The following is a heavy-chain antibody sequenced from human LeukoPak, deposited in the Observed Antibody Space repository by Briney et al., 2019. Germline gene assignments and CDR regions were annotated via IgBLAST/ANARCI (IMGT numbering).Heavy chain of an antibody. CDR1: GFTFSSYW. CDR3: ARPPPNPG. J-gene: IGHJ4*02. CDR2: VNTDGSDI. V-gene: IGHV3-74*01. Sequence: GGSLRLSCAASGFTFSSYWMHWVRQAPAKGLVWVSRVNTDGSDISYADSVKGRFTISRDNAKNSLYLQMNSLRAEDTAVYYCARPPPNPGWGQGTLVTVSS.